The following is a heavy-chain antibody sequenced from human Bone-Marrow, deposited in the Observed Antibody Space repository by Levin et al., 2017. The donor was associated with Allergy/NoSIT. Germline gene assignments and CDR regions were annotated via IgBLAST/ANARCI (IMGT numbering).Heavy chain of an antibody. CDR3: ARDLRTGTGQGN. Sequence: GGSLRLSCAASGFTFSSYWMHWVRQAPGKGLVWVSRINSDGSTANYADSVKGRFTISRDNAKNTLYLQMNSLRAEDTAVYYCARDLRTGTGQGNWGQGTLVTVSS. CDR2: INSDGSTA. D-gene: IGHD4-17*01. CDR1: GFTFSSYW. J-gene: IGHJ4*02. V-gene: IGHV3-74*01.